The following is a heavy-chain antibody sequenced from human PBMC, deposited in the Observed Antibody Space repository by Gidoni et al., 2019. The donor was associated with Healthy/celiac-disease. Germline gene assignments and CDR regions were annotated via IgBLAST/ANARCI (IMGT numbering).Heavy chain of an antibody. D-gene: IGHD3-10*01. CDR3: AREGWFGELLFY. J-gene: IGHJ4*02. Sequence: QVQLQESGPGLVKPSETLSLTCTVSGGSISSYYWSWIRQHPGKGLEWIGYIYYSGSTNYNPSLKSRVTISVDTSKNQFSLKLSSVTAADTAVYYCAREGWFGELLFYWGQGTLVTVSS. CDR1: GGSISSYY. V-gene: IGHV4-59*01. CDR2: IYYSGST.